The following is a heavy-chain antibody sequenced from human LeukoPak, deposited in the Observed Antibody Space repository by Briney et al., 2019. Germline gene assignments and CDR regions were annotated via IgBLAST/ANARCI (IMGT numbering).Heavy chain of an antibody. V-gene: IGHV3-11*04. CDR2: ISSSGCTI. CDR3: ARHYYGSGSFYDH. Sequence: GRSLRLSCAASAFTFDDYYMTWVRQAPGKGLEWVSSISSSGCTIYYADSVKGRFTVSRDNAKNSLYLQMNGLRAEDTAVYYCARHYYGSGSFYDHWGQGTLVTVSS. CDR1: AFTFDDYY. J-gene: IGHJ4*02. D-gene: IGHD3-10*01.